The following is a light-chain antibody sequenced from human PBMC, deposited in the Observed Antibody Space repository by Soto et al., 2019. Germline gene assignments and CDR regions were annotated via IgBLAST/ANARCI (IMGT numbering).Light chain of an antibody. CDR1: QTVRNNY. CDR2: DAS. Sequence: VLTQSPGTLSLTPGERATLSCRASQTVRNNYLAWYQQKPGQAPRLLIYDASSRATGIPDRFSGGGSGTDFTLTIIRLEPEDFAVYYCHQFSSYPLTFAGGTKVDI. CDR3: HQFSSYPLT. J-gene: IGKJ4*01. V-gene: IGKV3-20*01.